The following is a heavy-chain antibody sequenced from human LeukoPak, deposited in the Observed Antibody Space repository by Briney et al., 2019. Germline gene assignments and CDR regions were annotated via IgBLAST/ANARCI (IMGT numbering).Heavy chain of an antibody. V-gene: IGHV3-53*01. CDR3: ASGSKDNYYYGMYV. CDR1: GFTVSSNY. Sequence: GGSLRLSCAASGFTVSSNYMTWVRQAPGKGLEWVSVIYSGGSTDYADSVKGRFTISGDKSKNTVYVQMSSLRTEDTAVYYCASGSKDNYYYGMYVWGQGTTVTVSS. CDR2: IYSGGST. J-gene: IGHJ6*02.